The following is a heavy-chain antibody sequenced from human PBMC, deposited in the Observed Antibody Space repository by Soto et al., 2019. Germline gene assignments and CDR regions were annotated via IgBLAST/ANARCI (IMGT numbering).Heavy chain of an antibody. D-gene: IGHD1-26*01. Sequence: GGSLRLSCAASGFTFSSYAMSWVRQAPGKGLEWVSAISGSGGSTYYADSVKGRFTISRDNSKNTLYLQMNSLRAEDTAVYYCATHSGSYHRWYYYYGMDVWGQGTTVTVSS. CDR2: ISGSGGST. V-gene: IGHV3-23*01. CDR3: ATHSGSYHRWYYYYGMDV. J-gene: IGHJ6*02. CDR1: GFTFSSYA.